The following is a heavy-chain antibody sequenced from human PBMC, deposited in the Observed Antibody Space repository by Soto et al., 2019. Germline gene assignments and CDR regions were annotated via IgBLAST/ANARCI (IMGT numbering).Heavy chain of an antibody. Sequence: LQLQESGPGLVKPSETLSLTCTVSGGSISSSSYFWGWVRQPPGKGLEWIGSIYYSGSTYYNPSLKSRVTISVDTSKNQFSLKLSSVTAADTAVYYCARIGRRIAARPSDYWGQGTLVTVSS. CDR1: GGSISSSSYF. V-gene: IGHV4-39*01. CDR3: ARIGRRIAARPSDY. D-gene: IGHD6-6*01. CDR2: IYYSGST. J-gene: IGHJ4*02.